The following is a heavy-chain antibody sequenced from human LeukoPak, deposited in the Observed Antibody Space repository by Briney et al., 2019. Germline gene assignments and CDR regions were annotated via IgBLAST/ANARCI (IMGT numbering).Heavy chain of an antibody. CDR3: AKGSYYDSSGSFYFDY. CDR2: ISGSGDNT. J-gene: IGHJ4*02. CDR1: GFTSSSYA. Sequence: GGSLRLSCAASGFTSSSYAMSRVRQAPGKGLEWVSGISGSGDNTYYADSVKGRFTISRDNSKNTLYVQVNSLGTEDTAAYYCAKGSYYDSSGSFYFDYWGQGTLVTVSS. D-gene: IGHD3-22*01. V-gene: IGHV3-23*01.